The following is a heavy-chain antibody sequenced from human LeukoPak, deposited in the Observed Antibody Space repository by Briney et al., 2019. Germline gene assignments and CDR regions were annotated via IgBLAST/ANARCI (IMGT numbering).Heavy chain of an antibody. D-gene: IGHD3-22*01. Sequence: SETLSLTCTVSGGSISRYYWSWIRQPAGKGLEWIGRIYSDGTITYNPSLQSRVTMSIDTSKNQFSLKLNFVTAADTAVYYCAKGKHYYDSSPLDYWGQGTLVTVSS. J-gene: IGHJ4*02. V-gene: IGHV4-4*07. CDR3: AKGKHYYDSSPLDY. CDR1: GGSISRYY. CDR2: IYSDGTI.